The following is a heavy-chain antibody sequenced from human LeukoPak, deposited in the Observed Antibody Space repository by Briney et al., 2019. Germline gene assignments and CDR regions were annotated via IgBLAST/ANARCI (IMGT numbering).Heavy chain of an antibody. D-gene: IGHD3-10*01. CDR3: NRVTGDYYGSDEIYYFDY. J-gene: IGHJ4*02. CDR1: VFTFGDYA. Sequence: GGSLRLSCTASVFTFGDYAMSWFRQAPRKGVEWVGFIRSKAYGGTTEYAASVKGRFTISRDDSKRIAYLQMNSLKTEDTAVYYCNRVTGDYYGSDEIYYFDYWGQGTLVTVSS. V-gene: IGHV3-49*03. CDR2: IRSKAYGGTT.